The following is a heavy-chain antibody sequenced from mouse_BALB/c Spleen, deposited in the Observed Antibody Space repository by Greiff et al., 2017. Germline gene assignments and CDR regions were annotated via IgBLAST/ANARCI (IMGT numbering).Heavy chain of an antibody. V-gene: IGHV5-6-5*01. Sequence: EVKLVESGGGLVKPGGSLKLSCAASGFTFSSYAMSWVRQTPEKWLEWVASISSGGSTYYPDSVKGRFTISRDNARNILYLQMSSLRSEDTAMYYCARDGYYSVAYWGQGTLVTVSA. CDR3: ARDGYYSVAY. CDR2: ISSGGST. J-gene: IGHJ3*01. CDR1: GFTFSSYA. D-gene: IGHD2-3*01.